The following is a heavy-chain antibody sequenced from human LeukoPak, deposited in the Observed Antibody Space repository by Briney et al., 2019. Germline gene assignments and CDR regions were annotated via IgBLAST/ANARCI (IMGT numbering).Heavy chain of an antibody. Sequence: SETLSLTCTVSGGSISSSSYYWGWIRQPPGKGLEWIGSIYYSGSTYYNPSLKSRVTISVDTSKNQFSLRLSSVTAADTSVYYCARHRAHSDYIDYWGQGTLVTVSS. V-gene: IGHV4-39*01. J-gene: IGHJ4*02. CDR2: IYYSGST. D-gene: IGHD3-10*01. CDR1: GGSISSSSYY. CDR3: ARHRAHSDYIDY.